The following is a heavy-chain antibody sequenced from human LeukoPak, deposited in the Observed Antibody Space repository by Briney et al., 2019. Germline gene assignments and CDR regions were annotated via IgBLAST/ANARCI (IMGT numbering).Heavy chain of an antibody. CDR3: ARGGQGIGGNYDHYYYYYMDV. V-gene: IGHV1-69*05. D-gene: IGHD4-11*01. Sequence: GSAVKVSFKALGSPFSSYAISWVRPAPGQGLEWMGGIILIFGTANYAQKLQGRDTITTDESTSTAYMELSSLRSEDTAVYYCARGGQGIGGNYDHYYYYYMDVWGKGTTVTVSS. J-gene: IGHJ6*03. CDR2: IILIFGTA. CDR1: GSPFSSYA.